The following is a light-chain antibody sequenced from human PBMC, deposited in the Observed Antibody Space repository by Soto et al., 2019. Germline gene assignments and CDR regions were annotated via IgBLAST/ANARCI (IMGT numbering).Light chain of an antibody. V-gene: IGKV1-5*01. Sequence: DIQMTQSPSTLSASVGDRDTITCRASQSISTWLAWYQQKPGKAPKLLIYDASSLESGVPSRFSGSVSGTEFTLTISSLQPDDFATYYCQQYKSYSTFGQGTKVEIK. CDR2: DAS. J-gene: IGKJ1*01. CDR1: QSISTW. CDR3: QQYKSYST.